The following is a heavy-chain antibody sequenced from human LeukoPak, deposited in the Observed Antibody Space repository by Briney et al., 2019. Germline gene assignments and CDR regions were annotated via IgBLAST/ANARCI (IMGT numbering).Heavy chain of an antibody. D-gene: IGHD1-26*01. CDR3: ARDLKWSYGTEY. CDR2: IYTSASGST. Sequence: SETLSLTSTVSGCSISDYYWSWIRQPAGKGLEWIGHIYTSASGSTNYNPSLKSRVTMSVDTSKNQLSLRLSSVTAADTAVYYCARDLKWSYGTEYWGQGTLVTVSS. J-gene: IGHJ4*02. CDR1: GCSISDYY. V-gene: IGHV4-4*07.